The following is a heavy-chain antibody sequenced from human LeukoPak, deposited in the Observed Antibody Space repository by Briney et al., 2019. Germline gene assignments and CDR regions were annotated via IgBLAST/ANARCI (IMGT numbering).Heavy chain of an antibody. Sequence: ASVKVSCKSSGYTFTTYGIIWVRQAPGQGLEWVGWISAYNGDTDYAQRLQGRVTMTTDTSTSTAYMELRSLRSDDTAVYYCARILYYDSSGPPDYWGQGTLVTVSS. CDR3: ARILYYDSSGPPDY. D-gene: IGHD3-22*01. V-gene: IGHV1-18*01. CDR2: ISAYNGDT. J-gene: IGHJ4*02. CDR1: GYTFTTYG.